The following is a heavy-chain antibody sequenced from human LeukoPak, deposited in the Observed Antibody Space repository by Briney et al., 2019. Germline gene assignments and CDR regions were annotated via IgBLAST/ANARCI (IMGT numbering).Heavy chain of an antibody. D-gene: IGHD2-2*02. CDR3: ARAGQYQLLYGY. Sequence: PSETLSLTCTVSGGSISSGDYYWSWIRQPPGKGLEWIGYIYYSGSTYYNPSLKSRVTISVDTSKNQFSLKLSSVTAADTAVYYCARAGQYQLLYGYWGQGTLVTVSS. J-gene: IGHJ4*02. CDR2: IYYSGST. V-gene: IGHV4-30-4*08. CDR1: GGSISSGDYY.